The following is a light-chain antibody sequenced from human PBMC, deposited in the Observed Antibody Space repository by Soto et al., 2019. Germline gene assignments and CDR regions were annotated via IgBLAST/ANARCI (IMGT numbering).Light chain of an antibody. CDR1: QSVISSY. CDR2: GAS. Sequence: EIVLTQSPGTLSLSPGEGATLSCRASQSVISSYLAWYQQKPGQAPRLLIYGASSRATGIPDRFSGSGSGTDFTLTISRLEPEDFAVYYCQQYGSSPRTFGQGTKVDIK. V-gene: IGKV3-20*01. CDR3: QQYGSSPRT. J-gene: IGKJ1*01.